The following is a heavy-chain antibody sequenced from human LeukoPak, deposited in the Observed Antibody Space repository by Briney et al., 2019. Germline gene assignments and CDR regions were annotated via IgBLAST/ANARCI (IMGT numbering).Heavy chain of an antibody. J-gene: IGHJ5*02. V-gene: IGHV3-7*01. Sequence: SGGSLRLSCAASGFTFSSYWMSWVRQAPGKGLEWVANIKQDGSEKYYVDSVKGRFTISRDNAKNSLYLQMNSLRAEDTAAYYCAREEYCSGGSCSSANWFDPWGQGTLVTVSS. CDR2: IKQDGSEK. CDR3: AREEYCSGGSCSSANWFDP. CDR1: GFTFSSYW. D-gene: IGHD2-15*01.